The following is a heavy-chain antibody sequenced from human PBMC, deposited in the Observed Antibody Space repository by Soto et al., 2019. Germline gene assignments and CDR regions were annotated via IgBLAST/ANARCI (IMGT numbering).Heavy chain of an antibody. Sequence: QVQLVQSGAEVKKPGASVKVSCKASGYPFGGYAIGWVRQAPGQGLEWMGWVSPHTGGAGYAQRLQGRFTLTTETSTSTAYMELRGLRSDDTAVYYCARPSTSYGDYGWSLAYWGQGTLVTVSS. V-gene: IGHV1-18*01. CDR3: ARPSTSYGDYGWSLAY. CDR2: VSPHTGGA. CDR1: GYPFGGYA. D-gene: IGHD4-17*01. J-gene: IGHJ4*02.